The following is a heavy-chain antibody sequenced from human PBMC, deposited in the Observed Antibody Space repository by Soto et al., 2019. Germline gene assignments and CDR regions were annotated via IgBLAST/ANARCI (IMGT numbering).Heavy chain of an antibody. CDR3: ARRNRYSGSYSGG. V-gene: IGHV4-39*01. D-gene: IGHD1-26*01. J-gene: IGHJ4*02. Sequence: PSETLSLTCTVSGGSISSSSYYWGWIRQPPGKGLEWIGGIYYSGSTYYNPSLKSRVTISVDTSKNQFSLKLSSVTAADTAVYYCARRNRYSGSYSGGWGQGTLVTVSS. CDR1: GGSISSSSYY. CDR2: IYYSGST.